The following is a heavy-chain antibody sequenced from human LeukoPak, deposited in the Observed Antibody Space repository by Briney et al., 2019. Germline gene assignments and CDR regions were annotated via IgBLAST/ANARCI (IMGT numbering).Heavy chain of an antibody. J-gene: IGHJ4*02. Sequence: GGSLRLSCAASGFTFSSYGMHWVRQAPGKGLEWVAVIRYDGSNKYYADSVKGRFTIYRDNSKNTLYLQMNRLRAEDTAVYYCARDEGSYFDYWGQGTLVTVSS. CDR1: GFTFSSYG. V-gene: IGHV3-33*01. CDR2: IRYDGSNK. D-gene: IGHD1-26*01. CDR3: ARDEGSYFDY.